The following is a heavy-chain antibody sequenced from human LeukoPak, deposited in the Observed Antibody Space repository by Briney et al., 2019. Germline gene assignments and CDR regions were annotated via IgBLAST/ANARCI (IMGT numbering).Heavy chain of an antibody. CDR2: IIPIFGTA. J-gene: IGHJ5*02. CDR3: ARSVVAGPHWFDP. D-gene: IGHD2-15*01. CDR1: GSTFSSYA. V-gene: IGHV1-69*13. Sequence: SVKVSCKASGSTFSSYAISWVRQAPGQGLEWMGGIIPIFGTANYAQKFQGRVTITADESTSTAYMELSSLRSEDTAVYYCARSVVAGPHWFDPWGQGTLVTVSS.